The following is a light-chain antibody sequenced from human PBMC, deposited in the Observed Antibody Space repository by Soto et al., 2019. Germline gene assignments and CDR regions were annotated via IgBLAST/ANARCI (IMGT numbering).Light chain of an antibody. CDR1: SSDIGGYNY. V-gene: IGLV2-14*01. J-gene: IGLJ1*01. CDR3: TSYTSSSTYV. CDR2: GVT. Sequence: VLTQPASVSESPGQSITISCAGTSSDIGGYNYVSWYQQHPDKAPKLMIYGVTNRPSGVSDRFSGSKSGNTASLTISGLQAEDEADYYCTSYTSSSTYVFGTGTKVTVL.